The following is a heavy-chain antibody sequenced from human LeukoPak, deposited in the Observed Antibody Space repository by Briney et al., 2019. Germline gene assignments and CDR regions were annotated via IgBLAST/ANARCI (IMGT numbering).Heavy chain of an antibody. V-gene: IGHV3-23*01. Sequence: GGSLRLSCAASGFSSSSYAMSWVRQAPGRGLGWVSAISGSGGSTYYAESVKGRFTISRDNSKNTLYLQMNSLRAEDTAVYYCAKNSGYDLFPYYFDYWGQGTLVTVSS. CDR3: AKNSGYDLFPYYFDY. J-gene: IGHJ4*02. CDR2: ISGSGGST. CDR1: GFSSSSYA. D-gene: IGHD5-12*01.